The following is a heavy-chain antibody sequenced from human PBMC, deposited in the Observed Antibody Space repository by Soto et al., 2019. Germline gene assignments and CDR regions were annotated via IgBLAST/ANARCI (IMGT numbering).Heavy chain of an antibody. CDR3: ARPDFGDYWHFDL. D-gene: IGHD4-17*01. V-gene: IGHV1-69*08. CDR1: GGTFSSHT. Sequence: QDQLVQSGAEVKKPGSSVKVSCMASGGTFSSHTFSWVRQAPGQGLEWMGRIIPALGTATYAQKFQGRVTITADESATTVYMELNSLRSEDTAVYYCARPDFGDYWHFDLWGRGTLVTVSS. J-gene: IGHJ2*01. CDR2: IIPALGTA.